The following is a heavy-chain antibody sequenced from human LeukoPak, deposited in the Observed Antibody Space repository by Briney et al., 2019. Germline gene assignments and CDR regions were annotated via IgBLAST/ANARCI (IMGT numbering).Heavy chain of an antibody. CDR2: IRYDGSND. D-gene: IGHD3-3*01. V-gene: IGHV3-30*02. CDR1: GFTFSTYG. J-gene: IGHJ6*03. CDR3: AKDLFTEWLPMDV. Sequence: GGSLRLSCAASGFTFSTYGMHWVRQAPGKGLEWVAFIRYDGSNDYYADSVRGRFSISRDNSKNTLYLQMSSLTPEDTAVYYCAKDLFTEWLPMDVWGKGTTVTASS.